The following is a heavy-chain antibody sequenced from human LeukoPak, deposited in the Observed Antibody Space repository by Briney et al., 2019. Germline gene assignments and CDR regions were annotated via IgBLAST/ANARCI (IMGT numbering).Heavy chain of an antibody. D-gene: IGHD6-19*01. CDR2: IYTSGST. J-gene: IGHJ4*02. V-gene: IGHV4-4*07. CDR1: SDSISIYY. CDR3: ASSGWDFDY. Sequence: SETLSLTCTVSSDSISIYYWSWIRQPAGKGLEWIGHIYTSGSTNYNPSLKSRVTMSVDTSKKQFSLNLSSVTAADTAVYYCASSGWDFDYWGQGTLVTVSS.